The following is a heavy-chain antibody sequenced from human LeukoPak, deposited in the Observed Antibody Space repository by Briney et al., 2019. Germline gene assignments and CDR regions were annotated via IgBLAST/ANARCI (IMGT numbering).Heavy chain of an antibody. CDR3: ARGSRDCTNGVCVFYFDY. D-gene: IGHD2-8*01. CDR1: GYTFTSNY. V-gene: IGHV1-69*13. CDR2: IIPIFGTA. Sequence: GASVKVSCKASGYTFTSNYIHWVRQAPGQGLEWMGGIIPIFGTANYAQKFQGRVTITADESTSTAYMELSSLRSEDTAVYYCARGSRDCTNGVCVFYFDYWGQGTLVTVSS. J-gene: IGHJ4*02.